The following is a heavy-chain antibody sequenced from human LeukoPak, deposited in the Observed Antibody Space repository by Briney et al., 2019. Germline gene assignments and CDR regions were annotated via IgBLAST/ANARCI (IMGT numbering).Heavy chain of an antibody. D-gene: IGHD3-3*01. V-gene: IGHV4-34*01. Sequence: PSETLSLTCAVYGGSFSGYYWSWIRQPPGKGLEWVGEINHSGSTNYNPSLKSRVTISVDTSKNQFSLKLSSVTAADTAVYYCARVQILRSVYYFDYWGQGTLVTVSS. CDR3: ARVQILRSVYYFDY. CDR2: INHSGST. J-gene: IGHJ4*02. CDR1: GGSFSGYY.